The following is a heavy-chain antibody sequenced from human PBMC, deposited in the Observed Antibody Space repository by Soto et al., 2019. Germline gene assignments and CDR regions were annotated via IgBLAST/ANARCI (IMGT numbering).Heavy chain of an antibody. D-gene: IGHD1-1*01. Sequence: PGGSLTLSCAASGFTFSSYAMSWVRQAPGKGLEWVSAISGSGGSTYYADSVKGRFTISRDNSKNTLYLQMNSLRAEDTAVYYCAKVRGRLEPTNYFDYWGQGTLVTVSS. CDR3: AKVRGRLEPTNYFDY. J-gene: IGHJ4*02. CDR2: ISGSGGST. CDR1: GFTFSSYA. V-gene: IGHV3-23*01.